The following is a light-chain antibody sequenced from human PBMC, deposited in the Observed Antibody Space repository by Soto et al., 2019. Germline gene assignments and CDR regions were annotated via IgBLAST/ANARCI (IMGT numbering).Light chain of an antibody. CDR2: GAS. V-gene: IGKV3-20*01. J-gene: IGKJ4*01. CDR1: QSLSSSY. Sequence: EIVLTQSPGTLSLSPGERATLSCRASQSLSSSYLAWYQQKPGQAPRLLIYGASSRATAIPDRFSGSGSGTDFPLTTNRLEPEDFAVYYCQHFGSSLTLGGRTKVDIQ. CDR3: QHFGSSLT.